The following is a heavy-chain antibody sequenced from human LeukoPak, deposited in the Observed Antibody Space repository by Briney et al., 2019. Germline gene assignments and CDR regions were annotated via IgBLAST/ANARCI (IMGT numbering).Heavy chain of an antibody. D-gene: IGHD3-16*02. CDR1: GGSISSSSYY. CDR2: IYYSGST. Sequence: SETLSLTCTVSGGSISSSSYYWGWIRQPPGKGLEWIGSIYYSGSTYYNPSLKSRVTISVDTSKNQFSLKLSSVTAADTAVYYCASTYYDYVWGSYRFDAFDIWGQGTMVTVSS. CDR3: ASTYYDYVWGSYRFDAFDI. J-gene: IGHJ3*02. V-gene: IGHV4-39*01.